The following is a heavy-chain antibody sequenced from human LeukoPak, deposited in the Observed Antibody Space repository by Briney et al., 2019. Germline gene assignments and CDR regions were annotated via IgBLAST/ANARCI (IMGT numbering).Heavy chain of an antibody. CDR2: ISTSGST. D-gene: IGHD2-21*02. CDR1: GDSITTYW. V-gene: IGHV4-4*07. J-gene: IGHJ4*02. Sequence: SETLSLTCTVSGDSITTYWWSWIRQPAGKGLEWIGRISTSGSTNYNPSLKSRVTMSVDTSRTQFSLKPSSVTAADTAVYYCARGASCGDDCFLGYWGQGTLVTVSS. CDR3: ARGASCGDDCFLGY.